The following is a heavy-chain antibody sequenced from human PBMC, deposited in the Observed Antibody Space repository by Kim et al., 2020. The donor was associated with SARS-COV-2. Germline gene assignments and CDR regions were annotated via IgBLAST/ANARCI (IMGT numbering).Heavy chain of an antibody. J-gene: IGHJ5*02. Sequence: SETLSLTCTVSGGSISSGGYYWSWIRQHPGKGLEWIGYIYYSGSTYYNPSLKSRVTISVDTSKNQFSLKLSSVTAADTAVYYCARVSDNPNWFDPWGQGTLVTVSS. CDR3: ARVSDNPNWFDP. V-gene: IGHV4-31*03. CDR1: GGSISSGGYY. CDR2: IYYSGST. D-gene: IGHD1-20*01.